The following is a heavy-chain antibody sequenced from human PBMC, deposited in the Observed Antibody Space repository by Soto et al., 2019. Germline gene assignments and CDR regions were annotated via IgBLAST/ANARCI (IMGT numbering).Heavy chain of an antibody. CDR2: IYYSGST. D-gene: IGHD2-15*01. CDR3: ARVVAASVGPLFDP. Sequence: SETLSLTCTVSGGSISSYYWSWIRQPPGKGLEWIGYIYYSGSTNYNPSLKSRVTISVDTSKNQFSLKLSSVTAADTAVYYCARVVAASVGPLFDPWGQGTLVTVSS. CDR1: GGSISSYY. V-gene: IGHV4-59*08. J-gene: IGHJ5*02.